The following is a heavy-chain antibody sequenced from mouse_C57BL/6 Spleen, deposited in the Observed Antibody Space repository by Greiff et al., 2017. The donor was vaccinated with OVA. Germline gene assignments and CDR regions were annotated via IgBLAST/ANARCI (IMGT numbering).Heavy chain of an antibody. CDR3: AREDFFAY. CDR2: ISSGSSTI. V-gene: IGHV5-17*01. J-gene: IGHJ3*01. Sequence: EVQRVESGGGLVKPGGSLKLSCAASGFTFSDYGMHWVRQAPEKGLEWVAYISSGSSTIYYADTVKGRFTISRDNAKNTLFLQMTSLRSEDTAMYYCAREDFFAYWGQGTLVTVSA. CDR1: GFTFSDYG.